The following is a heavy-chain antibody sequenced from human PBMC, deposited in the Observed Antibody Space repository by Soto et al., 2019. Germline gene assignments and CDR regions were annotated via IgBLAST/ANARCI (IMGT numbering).Heavy chain of an antibody. J-gene: IGHJ6*02. CDR3: ARVTPGNNLYYFSGLDV. CDR1: GFTFGTYA. D-gene: IGHD1-1*01. V-gene: IGHV3-30-3*01. Sequence: QVRLVESGGGVVQPGRSLRLSCVASGFTFGTYAIHWVRQAPGKGLQWVALISYEGSNTYYADSVKGRFTISRDNSKNTLYLEMNTLRPEETAVYYCARVTPGNNLYYFSGLDVWGQGTSVIVSS. CDR2: ISYEGSNT.